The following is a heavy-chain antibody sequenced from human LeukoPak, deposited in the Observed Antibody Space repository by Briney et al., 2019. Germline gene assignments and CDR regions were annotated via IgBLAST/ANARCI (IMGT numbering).Heavy chain of an antibody. J-gene: IGHJ5*02. CDR3: ARGSSGWYDHWFDP. Sequence: SETLSLTCTVSGGSISSYYWSWIRQPPGKGLEWIGYIYYSGSTNYNPSLKSRVTISVDTSKNQFSLKLSSVTVADTAVYYCARGSSGWYDHWFDPWGQGTLVTVSS. V-gene: IGHV4-59*01. D-gene: IGHD6-19*01. CDR1: GGSISSYY. CDR2: IYYSGST.